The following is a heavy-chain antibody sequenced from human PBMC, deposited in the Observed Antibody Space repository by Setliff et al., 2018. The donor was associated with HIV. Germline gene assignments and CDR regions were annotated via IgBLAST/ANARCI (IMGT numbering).Heavy chain of an antibody. CDR2: IYTSGST. J-gene: IGHJ4*02. V-gene: IGHV4-61*02. CDR1: GGSISSGSYY. CDR3: ASDYAGSSSRSQEYYYDF. D-gene: IGHD6-13*01. Sequence: SETLSLTCTVSGGSISSGSYYWSWIRQPAGKGLEWIGRIYTSGSTNFNPSLKSRVTISFDTSKNQFSLKLNSVTAADTAVYYCASDYAGSSSRSQEYYYDFWGQGTLVTVSS.